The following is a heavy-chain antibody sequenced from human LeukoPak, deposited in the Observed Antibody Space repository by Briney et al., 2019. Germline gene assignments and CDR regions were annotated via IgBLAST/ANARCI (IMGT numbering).Heavy chain of an antibody. D-gene: IGHD3-10*01. J-gene: IGHJ6*02. V-gene: IGHV3-48*02. Sequence: PGGSLRLSCAASGFTFSSYSMNWVRQALGKGLEWVSYISSSSSTIYYADSVKGRFTISRDNAKNSLYLQMNSLRDEDTAVYYCARDRALLLWFGELSLYYYYYGMDVWGQGTTVTVSS. CDR3: ARDRALLLWFGELSLYYYYYGMDV. CDR1: GFTFSSYS. CDR2: ISSSSSTI.